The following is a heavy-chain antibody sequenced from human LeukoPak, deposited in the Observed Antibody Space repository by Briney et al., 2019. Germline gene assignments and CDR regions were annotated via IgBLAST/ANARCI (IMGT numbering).Heavy chain of an antibody. CDR3: ARSDGSGTYY. J-gene: IGHJ4*02. Sequence: GGSLRLSCTASGFIFGDYAMSWFRQAPGKGLEWVGFIRSKTYGGTTEYAASVKGRFTISRDDSKSIAYLQMNSLKTEDTAVYYCARSDGSGTYYWGRGTLVTVSS. CDR2: IRSKTYGGTT. CDR1: GFIFGDYA. V-gene: IGHV3-49*03. D-gene: IGHD3-10*01.